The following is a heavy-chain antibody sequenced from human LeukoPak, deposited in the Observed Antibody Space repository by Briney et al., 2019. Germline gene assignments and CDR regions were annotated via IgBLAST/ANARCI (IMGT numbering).Heavy chain of an antibody. CDR1: RFTVSSNY. V-gene: IGHV3-66*01. CDR3: GRYGLGYYYMDV. D-gene: IGHD6-19*01. Sequence: QAGGSLRLSCAASRFTVSSNYMSWVRQAPGKGLEWVSVLYSSGRTEYADSVKGRFTISRDNAKNSLYLQMNSLRAEDTAVYYCGRYGLGYYYMDVWGKGTTVTVSS. CDR2: LYSSGRT. J-gene: IGHJ6*03.